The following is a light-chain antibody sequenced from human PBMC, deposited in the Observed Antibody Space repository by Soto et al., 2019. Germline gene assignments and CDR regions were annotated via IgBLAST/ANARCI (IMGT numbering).Light chain of an antibody. CDR2: EVN. CDR3: NSFTTSNTYV. Sequence: QSSLTQPASVSGSPGQSITISCIGTSSDIGTYNRVSWYQQPPGTAPKLIIYEVNNRPSGVPGRFSGSKSGNTASLIISGLQAVDEADYYCNSFTTSNTYVFGTGTKLTVL. V-gene: IGLV2-18*02. CDR1: SSDIGTYNR. J-gene: IGLJ1*01.